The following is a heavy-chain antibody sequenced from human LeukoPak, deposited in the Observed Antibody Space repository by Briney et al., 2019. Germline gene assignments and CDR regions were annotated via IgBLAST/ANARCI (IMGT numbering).Heavy chain of an antibody. Sequence: SETLSLTCTVSGGSISSYYWSWIRQPAGKGLEWIGRIYTSGSTNYNPSLKSRVTMSVDTSKNQFSLKLSSVTAADTAVYYCARGPYGSGSYHNWFDPWGQGTLVTVSS. CDR3: ARGPYGSGSYHNWFDP. CDR1: GGSISSYY. V-gene: IGHV4-4*07. D-gene: IGHD3-10*01. CDR2: IYTSGST. J-gene: IGHJ5*02.